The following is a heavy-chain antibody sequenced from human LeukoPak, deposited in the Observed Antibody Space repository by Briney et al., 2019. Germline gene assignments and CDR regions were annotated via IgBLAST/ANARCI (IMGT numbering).Heavy chain of an antibody. J-gene: IGHJ3*02. CDR1: GYTFTGYY. CDR2: INPNSGGT. CDR3: ARGTPGAATGLDAFDI. V-gene: IGHV1-2*04. D-gene: IGHD3-10*01. Sequence: ASVKVSCKASGYTFTGYYMHWVRQAPGQGLEWMGWINPNSGGTNYAQKFQGWVTMTRDTSISTAYMELSRLRSDDTAVYYCARGTPGAATGLDAFDIWGQGTMVTVSS.